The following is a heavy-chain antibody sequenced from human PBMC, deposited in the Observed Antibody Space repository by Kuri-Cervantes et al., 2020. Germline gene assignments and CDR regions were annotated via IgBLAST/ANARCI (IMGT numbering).Heavy chain of an antibody. CDR3: AKALREYYYGMDV. V-gene: IGHV3-66*01. D-gene: IGHD3-16*01. Sequence: GGSLRLSCAASGFTVSSNYMSWVRQAPGKGLEWVSVIYSGGSTYYADSVKGRFTISRDNSKNTLYLQMNSLRAEDTAVYYCAKALREYYYGMDVWGQGTTVTVSS. CDR2: IYSGGST. J-gene: IGHJ6*02. CDR1: GFTVSSNY.